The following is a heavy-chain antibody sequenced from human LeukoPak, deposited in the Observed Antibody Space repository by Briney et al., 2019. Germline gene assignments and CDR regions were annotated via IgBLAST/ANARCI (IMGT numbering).Heavy chain of an antibody. J-gene: IGHJ3*02. Sequence: GGSLRLSCAASGFTFSSYAMSWVRRAPGKGLEWVSAISGSGGSTYYADSVKGRFTISRDNSKNTLYLQMNSQRAEDTAVYYCAKELRDGYHEVFDAFDIWGQGTMVTVSS. CDR1: GFTFSSYA. CDR2: ISGSGGST. CDR3: AKELRDGYHEVFDAFDI. D-gene: IGHD5-24*01. V-gene: IGHV3-23*01.